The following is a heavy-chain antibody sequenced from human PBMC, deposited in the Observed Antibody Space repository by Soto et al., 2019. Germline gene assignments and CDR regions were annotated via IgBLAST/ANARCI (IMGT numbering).Heavy chain of an antibody. Sequence: TGGSLRLSCAASGFTFSSYAMSWVRQAPGKGLEWVSAISGSGGSTYYADSVKGRFTISRDNSKNTLYLQMNSLRAEDTAVYYCAKDLDIVVVPAAIWALPKNWFDPWGQGTLVTVSS. J-gene: IGHJ5*02. CDR1: GFTFSSYA. V-gene: IGHV3-23*01. D-gene: IGHD2-2*03. CDR3: AKDLDIVVVPAAIWALPKNWFDP. CDR2: ISGSGGST.